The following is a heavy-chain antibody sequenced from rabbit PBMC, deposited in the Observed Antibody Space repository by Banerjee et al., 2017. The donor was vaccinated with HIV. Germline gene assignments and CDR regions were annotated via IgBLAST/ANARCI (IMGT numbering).Heavy chain of an antibody. CDR2: SNSDCGTT. CDR3: ARTDPGATGYRGAFIRLDL. V-gene: IGHV1S40*01. Sequence: QSLEESGGDLLKPRASLTLTCTASGFSFSSSYYMNWGRQAPGKGLEWSVCSNSDCGTTNYACWVNGRFTISKTSSTTVTLQMTSLTAADTATYFCARTDPGATGYRGAFIRLDLWGPGTLVTVS. J-gene: IGHJ3*01. CDR1: GFSFSSSYY. D-gene: IGHD7-1*01.